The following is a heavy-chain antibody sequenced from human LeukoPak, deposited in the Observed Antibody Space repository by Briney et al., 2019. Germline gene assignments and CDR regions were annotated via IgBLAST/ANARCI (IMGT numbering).Heavy chain of an antibody. V-gene: IGHV1-46*01. CDR3: ARSRLRFLQWDY. J-gene: IGHJ4*02. CDR1: GDAFTNYC. Sequence: ASVKVSCKAPGDAFTNYCFHWVRQTPRHGLEWMGIVVPSVATPTYAERFQGRVTMTRDASTGTVYMELRSLKGEDTAVYYCARSRLRFLQWDYWGQGTVVTVSS. CDR2: VVPSVATP. D-gene: IGHD3-3*01.